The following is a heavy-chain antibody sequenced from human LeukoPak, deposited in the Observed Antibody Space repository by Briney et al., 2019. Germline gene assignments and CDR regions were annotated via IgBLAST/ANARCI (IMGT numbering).Heavy chain of an antibody. V-gene: IGHV4-59*01. J-gene: IGHJ3*02. CDR3: ARGLEMALSLGAFDI. D-gene: IGHD5-24*01. Sequence: SETLSLTCTVSGGSISSYYWSWIRQPPGKGLEWIGYIYYSGSTNYNPSLKSRVTISVDTSKNQFSLKLSSVTAADTAVYYCARGLEMALSLGAFDIWGQGTMVTVSS. CDR1: GGSISSYY. CDR2: IYYSGST.